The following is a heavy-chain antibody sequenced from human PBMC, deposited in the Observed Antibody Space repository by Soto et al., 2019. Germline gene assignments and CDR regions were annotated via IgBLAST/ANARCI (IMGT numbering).Heavy chain of an antibody. V-gene: IGHV3-48*02. CDR1: GFTFSSYS. Sequence: RGSLRLSCAASGFTFSSYSMNWVRQAPGKGLEWVSYISSSSSTIYYADSVKGRFTISRDNAKNSLYLQMNSLRDEDTAVYYCARGGITMVRGVPLFDYWGQGTLVTVSS. CDR3: ARGGITMVRGVPLFDY. CDR2: ISSSSSTI. D-gene: IGHD3-10*01. J-gene: IGHJ4*02.